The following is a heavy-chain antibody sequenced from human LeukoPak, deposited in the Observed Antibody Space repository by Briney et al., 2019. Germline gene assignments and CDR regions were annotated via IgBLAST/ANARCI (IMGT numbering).Heavy chain of an antibody. Sequence: GGSLRLSCAASGFTFSSYAMSWVRQAPGKGLVWVSHINSDGSITSYADSVKGRFTISRDDAKNTLYLQMNSLRAEDTAVYYCARDAVDTANAVWGQGTTVTVSS. CDR2: INSDGSIT. CDR3: ARDAVDTANAV. V-gene: IGHV3-74*01. J-gene: IGHJ6*02. CDR1: GFTFSSYA. D-gene: IGHD5-18*01.